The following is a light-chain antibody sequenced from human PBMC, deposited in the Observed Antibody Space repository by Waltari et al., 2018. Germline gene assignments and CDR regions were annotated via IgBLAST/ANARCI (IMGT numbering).Light chain of an antibody. CDR2: GDS. CDR1: NIGSES. V-gene: IGLV3-21*02. CDR3: QVWDGSSDHYV. J-gene: IGLJ1*01. Sequence: SYVLTQPPSVSVAPGQTARIACGGHNIGSESVHWYQQKPGQAPVLVVYGDSDRPSGIPERFSGSNSGNTATLTISRVEAGDEADYYCQVWDGSSDHYVFGTGTTVTVL.